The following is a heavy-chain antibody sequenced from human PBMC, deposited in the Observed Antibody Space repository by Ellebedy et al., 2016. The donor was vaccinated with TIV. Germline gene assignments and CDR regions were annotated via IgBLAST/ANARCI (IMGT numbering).Heavy chain of an antibody. CDR2: LQSGGTT. CDR3: TRDLVGATSDF. D-gene: IGHD1-26*01. CDR1: GVTVSSNH. V-gene: IGHV3-66*01. J-gene: IGHJ4*02. Sequence: GESLKLSCAAPGVTVSSNHMNWVRQAPGKGLEWVSVLQSGGTTHYADSVKGRFTISRDNSKNTLYLQMNSLRAEDSAVYHCTRDLVGATSDFWGQGTLVTVSA.